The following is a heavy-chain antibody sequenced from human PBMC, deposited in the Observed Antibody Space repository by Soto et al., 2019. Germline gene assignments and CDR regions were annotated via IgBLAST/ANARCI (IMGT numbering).Heavy chain of an antibody. Sequence: QVQLVESGGGLVKPGGSLRLSCAASGFTFSDYFMTWIRQAPGKGLEWLSYISGSGDPIYYADSVKGRFTISRDNAKNSLYLQLNSLRAEDTAVYYCARGELEALGANDYWGQGTLVTVSS. CDR3: ARGELEALGANDY. CDR2: ISGSGDPI. J-gene: IGHJ4*02. V-gene: IGHV3-11*01. D-gene: IGHD1-26*01. CDR1: GFTFSDYF.